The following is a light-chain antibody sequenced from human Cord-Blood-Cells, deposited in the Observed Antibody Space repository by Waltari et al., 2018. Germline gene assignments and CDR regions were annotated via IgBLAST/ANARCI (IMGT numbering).Light chain of an antibody. V-gene: IGKV1-NL1*01. J-gene: IGKJ2*01. CDR3: QQYYSTPPYT. CDR1: QGISNS. Sequence: DIKMTQSPSSLSASVGDRFTITCRSSQGISNSLAWYQQKPGKAPKLLLYAASRLESGVPSRFSGSGSGTDYTLTISSLQPEDFATYYCQQYYSTPPYTFGQGTKLEIK. CDR2: AAS.